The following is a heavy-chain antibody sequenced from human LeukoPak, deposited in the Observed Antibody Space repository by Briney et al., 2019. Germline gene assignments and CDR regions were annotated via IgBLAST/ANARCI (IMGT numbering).Heavy chain of an antibody. CDR3: ARGVFWSGGSYYMDV. D-gene: IGHD3-3*01. Sequence: SETLSLTCTVSGYSISSGYYWGWIRQPPGKGLEWIGSIYHSGSTYYNPSLKSRVTISVDKSKNQFSLKLSSVTAADTAVYYCARGVFWSGGSYYMDVWGKGTTVTVSS. V-gene: IGHV4-38-2*02. J-gene: IGHJ6*03. CDR1: GYSISSGYY. CDR2: IYHSGST.